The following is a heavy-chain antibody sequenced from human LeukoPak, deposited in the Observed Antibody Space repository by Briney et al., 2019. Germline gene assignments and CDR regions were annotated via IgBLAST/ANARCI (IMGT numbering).Heavy chain of an antibody. D-gene: IGHD3-3*01. Sequence: GGSLRLSCAASGFTFDDYAMHWVRQAPGKGLEWVSGISWNSGSIGYADSVKGRFTISRDNAKNSLYLQVNGLRAEDTALYHCARDFTIFGVVSRYGMDVWGQGTTVTVSS. CDR2: ISWNSGSI. CDR3: ARDFTIFGVVSRYGMDV. J-gene: IGHJ6*02. V-gene: IGHV3-9*01. CDR1: GFTFDDYA.